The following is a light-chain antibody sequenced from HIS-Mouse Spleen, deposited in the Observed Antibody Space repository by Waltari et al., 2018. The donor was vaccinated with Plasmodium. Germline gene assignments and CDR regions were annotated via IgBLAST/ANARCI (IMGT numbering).Light chain of an antibody. CDR3: SSYAGSNNLV. CDR2: EVS. Sequence: TQPPSASGSPGQSVTISCTGTSSDVGGYKYVSWYQQHPGKAPKLMIYEVSKRPSGVPDRFPGSKSGNTAFLTVSGLQAEDEADYYCSSYAGSNNLVFGGGTKLTVL. J-gene: IGLJ2*01. V-gene: IGLV2-8*01. CDR1: SSDVGGYKY.